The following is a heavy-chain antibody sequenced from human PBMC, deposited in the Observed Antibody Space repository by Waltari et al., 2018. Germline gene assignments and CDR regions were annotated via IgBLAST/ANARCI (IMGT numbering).Heavy chain of an antibody. CDR3: ARAKRQPYSSTWDRSGLEWGYDMDV. J-gene: IGHJ6*02. Sequence: QVQLHQWGAGLLKPSETLSLTCDVYGRSFSGYYWSWIRQPPGKGLEWIGEINHSGNTKYNPALKRRWTRSGDTCKNQFSLGLTSVTAADTAVYYCARAKRQPYSSTWDRSGLEWGYDMDVWGQGTTVTVSS. CDR2: INHSGNT. CDR1: GRSFSGYY. V-gene: IGHV4-34*01. D-gene: IGHD6-13*01.